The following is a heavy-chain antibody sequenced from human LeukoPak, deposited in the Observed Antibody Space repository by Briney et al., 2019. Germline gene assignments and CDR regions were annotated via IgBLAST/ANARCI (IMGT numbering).Heavy chain of an antibody. CDR3: ARDRRAPYCGFRSGYIDHYYMDV. V-gene: IGHV3-7*01. CDR2: IKQDGSEK. J-gene: IGHJ6*03. CDR1: EFTFNNYW. D-gene: IGHD3-3*01. Sequence: GGSLRLSWAASEFTFNNYWMSWVRQATGKGLEWVANIKQDGSEKYYVDSVKGRFTISRDNAKNSLYLQMNSLRAEDTAAYYCARDRRAPYCGFRSGYIDHYYMDVWGKGTTVTVSS.